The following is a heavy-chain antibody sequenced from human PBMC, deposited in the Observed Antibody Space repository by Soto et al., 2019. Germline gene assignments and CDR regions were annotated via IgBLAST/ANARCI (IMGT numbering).Heavy chain of an antibody. Sequence: QVQLQQWGAGLLKPSETLSLTCAVYGESFSGYYLTWIRQPPGKGLEWIGEIIHSGSTNYNPSLKSRVTISVDTSKNQFSLKVSSVTAADTAVYFCARSPVYYGSGSYADYWDQGTLVSVSS. D-gene: IGHD3-10*01. J-gene: IGHJ4*02. CDR1: GESFSGYY. V-gene: IGHV4-34*02. CDR2: IIHSGST. CDR3: ARSPVYYGSGSYADY.